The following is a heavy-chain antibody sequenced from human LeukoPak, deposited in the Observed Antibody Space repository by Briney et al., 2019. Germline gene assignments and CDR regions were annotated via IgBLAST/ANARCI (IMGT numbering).Heavy chain of an antibody. Sequence: QPGGSLRLTCAASGFSFSDYAMSWVRQAPGKGLEWVSAISGSGGSGGATYYADSVKGRFTISRDNSKNTLYLQMNSLRAEDTAVYYCAKGPVPAASFDYWGQGTLVTVSS. CDR3: AKGPVPAASFDY. CDR1: GFSFSDYA. CDR2: ISGSGGSGGAT. J-gene: IGHJ4*02. D-gene: IGHD2-2*01. V-gene: IGHV3-23*01.